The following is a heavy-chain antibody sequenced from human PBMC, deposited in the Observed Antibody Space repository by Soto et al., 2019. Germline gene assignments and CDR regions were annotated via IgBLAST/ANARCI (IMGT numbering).Heavy chain of an antibody. D-gene: IGHD5-12*01. V-gene: IGHV3-23*01. CDR3: AKAPARLPYYGMDV. Sequence: GGSLRLSCAASGFTFSSYAMSCVRQAPGKGLEWVSAISGSGGSTYYADSVKGRFTISRDNSKNTLYLQMNSLRAEDTAVYYCAKAPARLPYYGMDVWGQGTTVTVSS. CDR2: ISGSGGST. CDR1: GFTFSSYA. J-gene: IGHJ6*02.